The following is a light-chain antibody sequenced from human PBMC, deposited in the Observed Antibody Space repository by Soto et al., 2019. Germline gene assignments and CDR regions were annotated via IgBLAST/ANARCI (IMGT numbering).Light chain of an antibody. CDR2: KAS. CDR3: QQYNSYSPWP. Sequence: DVQMTQSPSTLSASVGDRVTITCRASQSISGWLAWYQQRPGKAPKLMIYKASTLETGVPSRFSGSGSGTEFTLTINNLQPDDFATYYCQQYNSYSPWPFGQGSKLDFK. CDR1: QSISGW. V-gene: IGKV1-5*03. J-gene: IGKJ1*01.